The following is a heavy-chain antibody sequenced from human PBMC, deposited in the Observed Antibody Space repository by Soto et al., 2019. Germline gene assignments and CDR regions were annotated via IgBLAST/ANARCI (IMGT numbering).Heavy chain of an antibody. J-gene: IGHJ5*02. CDR2: INHSGST. Sequence: PSETLSLTCSVSGYSVSSSDYYWAWIRQPPGKGLEWIGEINHSGSTNYNPSLKSRVTISVDTSKNQFSLKLSSVTAADTAVYYCARGRTHIVYSSSWYPSVPTFNWFDPWGQGTLVTVSS. CDR3: ARGRTHIVYSSSWYPSVPTFNWFDP. CDR1: GYSVSSSDYY. D-gene: IGHD6-13*01. V-gene: IGHV4-39*07.